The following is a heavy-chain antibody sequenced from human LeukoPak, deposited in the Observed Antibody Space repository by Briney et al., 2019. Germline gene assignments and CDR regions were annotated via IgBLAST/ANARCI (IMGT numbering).Heavy chain of an antibody. J-gene: IGHJ4*02. Sequence: GGSLRLSCAASGFTVSSNYMSWVRQAPGKGLEWVSVIYSGGSTYYANSVKGRFTISRDNSKNTLYLQMNSLRAEDTAVYYCARAVGSSSRLDYWGQGTLVAVSS. D-gene: IGHD6-6*01. CDR2: IYSGGST. CDR3: ARAVGSSSRLDY. CDR1: GFTVSSNY. V-gene: IGHV3-66*01.